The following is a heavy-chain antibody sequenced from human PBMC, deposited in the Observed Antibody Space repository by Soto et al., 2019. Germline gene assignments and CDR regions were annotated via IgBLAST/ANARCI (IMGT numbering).Heavy chain of an antibody. CDR2: INPSGGST. V-gene: IGHV1-46*01. J-gene: IGHJ6*02. D-gene: IGHD3-22*01. CDR1: GYTNTSNC. CDR3: AREDTSYYYDSSLPPGMDV. Sequence: ASAKLTCKESGYTNTSNCMQWVRQDPEQGLEWMGIINPSGGSTSYAQKFQGRVTMTRDTSTSTVYMELSSLRSEDTAVYYCAREDTSYYYDSSLPPGMDVWGQGTTVTVSS.